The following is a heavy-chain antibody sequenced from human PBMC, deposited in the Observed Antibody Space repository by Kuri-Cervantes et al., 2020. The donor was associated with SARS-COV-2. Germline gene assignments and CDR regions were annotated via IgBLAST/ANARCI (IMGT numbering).Heavy chain of an antibody. J-gene: IGHJ6*03. V-gene: IGHV1-2*02. D-gene: IGHD5-24*01. CDR1: GYTFTGYY. CDR2: INPNSGGT. Sequence: ASVKVSCKASGYTFTGYYMHWVRQAPGQGLEWMGWINPNSGGTNYAQKFQGRVTMTRDTSISIAYMELSRLRSDDTAVYYCALMAGYYYYYYMDVWGKGTTVTVSS. CDR3: ALMAGYYYYYYMDV.